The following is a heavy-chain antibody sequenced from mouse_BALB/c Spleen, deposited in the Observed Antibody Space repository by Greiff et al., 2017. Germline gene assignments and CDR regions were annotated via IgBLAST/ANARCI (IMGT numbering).Heavy chain of an antibody. CDR2: ISSGSSTI. Sequence: EVMLVESGGGLVQPGGSRKLSCAASGFTFSSFGMHWVRQAPEKGLEWVAYISSGSSTIYYADTVKGRFTISRDNPKNTLFLQMTSLRSEDTAMYYCARWMYCNYYAMDYWGQGTSVTVSS. CDR3: ARWMYCNYYAMDY. D-gene: IGHD2-10*02. V-gene: IGHV5-17*02. J-gene: IGHJ4*01. CDR1: GFTFSSFG.